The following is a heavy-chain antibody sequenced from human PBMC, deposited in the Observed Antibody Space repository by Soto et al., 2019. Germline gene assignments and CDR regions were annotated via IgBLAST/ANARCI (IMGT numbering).Heavy chain of an antibody. CDR1: GFTFSNFV. CDR3: AVHLGHNYYRLDV. D-gene: IGHD1-26*01. V-gene: IGHV3-23*01. J-gene: IGHJ6*02. CDR2: ITGSGGSA. Sequence: EVQLLESGGGWVQPGGSLRLSCAASGFTFSNFVMSWVRQVPGKRLEWVSAITGSGGSAYYADSVKGRFTISRDNSKSTVFLEMSSLGAADTAVYYCAVHLGHNYYRLDVWGQGTTVTVSS.